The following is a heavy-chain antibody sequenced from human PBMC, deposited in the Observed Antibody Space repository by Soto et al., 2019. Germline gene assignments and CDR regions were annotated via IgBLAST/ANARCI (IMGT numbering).Heavy chain of an antibody. V-gene: IGHV2-5*02. Sequence: QITLKESGPTLVKPTQTLTLTCTFSGFSLSTSGVGLGWIRQPPGKALEWLALIYWDDDKRYSPSLKSRLTITKDTSKNQVVLTMTNMDPVDTATYYCAHTGGAVTDFDYWGQGTLVTVSS. CDR1: GFSLSTSGVG. D-gene: IGHD4-17*01. CDR2: IYWDDDK. J-gene: IGHJ4*02. CDR3: AHTGGAVTDFDY.